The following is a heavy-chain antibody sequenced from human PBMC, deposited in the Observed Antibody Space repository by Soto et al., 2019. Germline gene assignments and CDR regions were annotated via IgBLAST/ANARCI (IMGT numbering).Heavy chain of an antibody. V-gene: IGHV3-53*04. CDR2: IYSGGST. CDR3: AKEAPFFGGPFDP. Sequence: GGSLRLSCAASGFIVSSNYMSWVRQAPGKGLEWVSVIYSGGSTYYADSVKGRFTISRHNSKNTLYLQMNSLRAEDTAVYYCAKEAPFFGGPFDPWGQGTLVTVSS. CDR1: GFIVSSNY. J-gene: IGHJ5*02. D-gene: IGHD3-10*01.